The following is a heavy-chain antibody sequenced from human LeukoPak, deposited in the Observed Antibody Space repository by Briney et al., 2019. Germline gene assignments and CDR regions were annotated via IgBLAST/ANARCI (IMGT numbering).Heavy chain of an antibody. V-gene: IGHV1-2*02. CDR2: INPNSGGT. D-gene: IGHD6-19*01. Sequence: GASVKVSCMASANTFAGYYMHWVRQAPGQGLEWMGWINPNSGGTNYAQKFQGRVTTTRDTSISTAYMELSRLRSDDTAVYYCARGIAVAGLYYYYYMDVWGKGTTVTVSS. J-gene: IGHJ6*03. CDR1: ANTFAGYY. CDR3: ARGIAVAGLYYYYYMDV.